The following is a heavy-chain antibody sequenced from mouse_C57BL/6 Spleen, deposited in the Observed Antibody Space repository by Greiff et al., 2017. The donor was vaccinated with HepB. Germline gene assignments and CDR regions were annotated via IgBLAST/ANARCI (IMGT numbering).Heavy chain of an antibody. D-gene: IGHD3-1*01. V-gene: IGHV1-19*01. CDR1: GYTFTDYY. CDR2: INPYNGGT. Sequence: VQLQQSGPVLVKPGASVKMSCKASGYTFTDYYMNWVKQSHGKSLEWIGVINPYNGGTSYNQKFKGKATLTVDKSSSTAYMELNSLTSEDSAVYYCARAGSSSGYFDYWGQGTTLTVSS. CDR3: ARAGSSSGYFDY. J-gene: IGHJ2*01.